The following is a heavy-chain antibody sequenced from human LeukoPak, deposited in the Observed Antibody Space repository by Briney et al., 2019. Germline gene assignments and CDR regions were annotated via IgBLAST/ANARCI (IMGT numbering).Heavy chain of an antibody. V-gene: IGHV4-59*08. CDR2: IYYSGST. D-gene: IGHD3-22*01. J-gene: IGHJ4*02. Sequence: SETLSLTCSVSGGSISSYYWSWIRQPPGKGLEWIGYIYYSGSTNYNPSLKGRVTISVDTSKNQFSLKLSSVTAADTAVYYCARHDHYYDSSGFDYWGQGTLVTISS. CDR3: ARHDHYYDSSGFDY. CDR1: GGSISSYY.